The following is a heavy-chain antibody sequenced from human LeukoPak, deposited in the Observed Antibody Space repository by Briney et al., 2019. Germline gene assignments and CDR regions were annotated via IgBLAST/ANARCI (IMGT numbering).Heavy chain of an antibody. CDR3: GRDKSRSSWSTSPVDY. J-gene: IGHJ4*02. CDR2: ISAYNGNT. CDR1: RYTFTSYV. D-gene: IGHD6-6*01. Sequence: ASVKVSYKASRYTFTSYVISAVRQCPRQQLEGLGWISAYNGNTNYAQKLQGRVTNTTDTSTCTAYMELRSRRSDDTALYYFGRDKSRSSWSTSPVDYWGEGTLVTVSS. V-gene: IGHV1-18*04.